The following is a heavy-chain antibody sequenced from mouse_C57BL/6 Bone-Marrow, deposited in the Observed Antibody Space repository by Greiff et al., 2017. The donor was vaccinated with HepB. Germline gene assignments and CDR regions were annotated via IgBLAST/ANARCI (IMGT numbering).Heavy chain of an antibody. V-gene: IGHV5-4*01. J-gene: IGHJ2*01. CDR3: AREPNWERGY. CDR2: ISDGGSYT. CDR1: GFTFSSYA. D-gene: IGHD4-1*02. Sequence: EVKVEESGGGLVKPGGSLKLSCAASGFTFSSYAMSCVRQTPEKRLEWVATISDGGSYTYYPDNVKGRFTISRDNAKNNLYLQMSHLKSEDTAMYYCAREPNWERGYWGQGTTLTVSS.